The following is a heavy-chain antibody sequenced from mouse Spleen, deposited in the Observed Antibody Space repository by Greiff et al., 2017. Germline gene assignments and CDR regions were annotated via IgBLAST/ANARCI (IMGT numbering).Heavy chain of an antibody. D-gene: IGHD1-1*01. J-gene: IGHJ2*01. CDR3: ARALYYYGSSGYFDY. CDR2: IWSGGST. CDR1: GFSLTSYG. Sequence: QVQLQQSGPGLVQPSQSLSITCTVSGFSLTSYGVHWVRQSPGKGLEWLGVIWSGGSTDYNAAFISRLSISKDNSKSQVFFKMNSLQADDTAIYYCARALYYYGSSGYFDYWGQGTTLTVSS. V-gene: IGHV2-2*01.